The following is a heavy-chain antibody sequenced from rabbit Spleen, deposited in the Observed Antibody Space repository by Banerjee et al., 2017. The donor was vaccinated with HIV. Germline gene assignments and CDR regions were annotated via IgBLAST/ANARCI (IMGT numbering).Heavy chain of an antibody. CDR2: IDTGSSGFT. D-gene: IGHD8-1*01. V-gene: IGHV1S40*01. Sequence: QSLAESGGDLVQPEGSLTLTCTASGFSFSSSYYMCWVRQAPGKGLEWIACIDTGSSGFTYFASWAKGRFTCSKTSSTTVTLQMTRLTAADTATYFCARDTGSSFSSYGMDLWGQGTLVTVS. CDR3: ARDTGSSFSSYGMDL. CDR1: GFSFSSSYY. J-gene: IGHJ6*01.